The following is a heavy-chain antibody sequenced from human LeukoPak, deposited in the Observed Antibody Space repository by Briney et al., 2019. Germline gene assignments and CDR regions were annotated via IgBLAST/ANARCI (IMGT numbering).Heavy chain of an antibody. Sequence: SETLSLTCTVSGGSISSGGYYWSWIRQPPGKGLEWIGYIYHSGSTYYNPSLKSRVTISVDRSKNQFSLKLSSVTAADTAVYYCARGPSIAAAGAYFQHWGQGTLVTVSS. CDR2: IYHSGST. CDR1: GGSISSGGYY. D-gene: IGHD6-13*01. J-gene: IGHJ1*01. V-gene: IGHV4-30-2*01. CDR3: ARGPSIAAAGAYFQH.